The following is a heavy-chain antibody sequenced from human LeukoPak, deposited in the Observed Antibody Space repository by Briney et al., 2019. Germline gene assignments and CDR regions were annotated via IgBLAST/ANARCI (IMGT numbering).Heavy chain of an antibody. Sequence: SETLSLTCTVSGGSISSYYWSWIRQPPGKGLEWIGYIYYSGSTNYNPSLKSRVTISVDTSKNQFSLKLSSVTAADTAVYYCARRGAAVTTVGYYYYMDVWGKGTTVTVSS. CDR1: GGSISSYY. V-gene: IGHV4-59*12. J-gene: IGHJ6*03. D-gene: IGHD4-17*01. CDR3: ARRGAAVTTVGYYYYMDV. CDR2: IYYSGST.